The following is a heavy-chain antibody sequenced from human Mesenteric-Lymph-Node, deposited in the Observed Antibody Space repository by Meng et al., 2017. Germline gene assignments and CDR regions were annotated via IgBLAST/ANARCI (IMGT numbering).Heavy chain of an antibody. V-gene: IGHV1-69*01. D-gene: IGHD3-3*01. CDR3: ARVKPVTIFGVVHEYYFDY. J-gene: IGHJ4*02. CDR2: IIPIFGTA. CDR1: GGTFSSYA. Sequence: VTLVVSGAEGKHPGSSVQVSCKAAGGTFSSYAISWVRQAPGQGLEWMGGIIPIFGTANYAQKFQGRVTITADESTSTAYMELSSLRSEDTAVYYCARVKPVTIFGVVHEYYFDYWGQGTLVTVSS.